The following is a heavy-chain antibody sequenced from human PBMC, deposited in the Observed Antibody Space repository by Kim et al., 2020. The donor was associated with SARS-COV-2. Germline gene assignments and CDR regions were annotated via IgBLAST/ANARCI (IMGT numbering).Heavy chain of an antibody. D-gene: IGHD2-15*01. CDR2: IYYSGST. Sequence: SETLSLTCTVSGGSISSSSYYWGWIRQPPGKGLEWIGSIYYSGSTYYNPSLKSRVTISVDTSKNQFSLKLSSVTAADTAVYYCAGMVDFDYWGQGTLVTVSS. J-gene: IGHJ4*02. V-gene: IGHV4-39*01. CDR1: GGSISSSSYY. CDR3: AGMVDFDY.